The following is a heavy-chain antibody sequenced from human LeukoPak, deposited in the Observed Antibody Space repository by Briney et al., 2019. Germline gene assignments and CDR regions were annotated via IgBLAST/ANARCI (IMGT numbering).Heavy chain of an antibody. Sequence: GGSLRLSCAASGFTFSSQNMNWARQAPGEGLEWVAYISTSGDSTKYADSVEGRFTISRDNAENSLYLLMNSLRVEDTAVYYCVKNGWLDYWGQGILVTVSS. CDR1: GFTFSSQN. V-gene: IGHV3-21*06. CDR3: VKNGWLDY. D-gene: IGHD6-19*01. J-gene: IGHJ4*02. CDR2: ISTSGDST.